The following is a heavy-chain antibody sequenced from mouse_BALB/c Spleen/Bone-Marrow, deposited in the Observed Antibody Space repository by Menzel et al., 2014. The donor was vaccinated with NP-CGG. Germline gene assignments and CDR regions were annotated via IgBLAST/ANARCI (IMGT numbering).Heavy chain of an antibody. Sequence: EVQLQQSGTVLARPGASVKMSCKASGYTFTSYWMHWVKQRPGQGLEWIGTIYPGNSDTTYNQKFKGKAKLTAVTSTSTAYMELSSLTNEDSAVYYCTTLARNFIHYWGQGTPFTVSS. CDR2: IYPGNSDT. CDR3: TTLARNFIHY. V-gene: IGHV1-5*01. CDR1: GYTFTSYW. D-gene: IGHD1-2*01. J-gene: IGHJ2*01.